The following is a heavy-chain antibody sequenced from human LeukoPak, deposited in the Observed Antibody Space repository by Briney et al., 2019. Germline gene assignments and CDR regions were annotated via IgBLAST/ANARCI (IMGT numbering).Heavy chain of an antibody. V-gene: IGHV3-74*01. CDR1: GFSLSGSW. Sequence: GGSLRLSCAASGFSLSGSWMLWVRQTPGKGLVWLSRISPDGSSTSYADSVKGRFTVSRDIARNTMSMQMNSLRAEDSAVYYCARLQGITPQPMTEGFDIWGQGTMVTVSS. CDR2: ISPDGSST. CDR3: ARLQGITPQPMTEGFDI. J-gene: IGHJ3*02. D-gene: IGHD3-16*01.